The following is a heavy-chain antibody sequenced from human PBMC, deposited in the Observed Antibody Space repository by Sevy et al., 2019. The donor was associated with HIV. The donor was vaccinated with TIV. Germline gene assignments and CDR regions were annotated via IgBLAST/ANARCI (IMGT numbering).Heavy chain of an antibody. CDR3: ARDRCSSTSCYRDYYYGMDV. CDR2: ISSSRSTI. J-gene: IGHJ6*02. V-gene: IGHV3-48*01. CDR1: GFTFSSYS. D-gene: IGHD2-2*02. Sequence: GGSLRLSCAASGFTFSSYSMNWVRQAPGKGLEWVSYISSSRSTIYYADSVKGRFTISRDNAKNSLYLQMNSLRAEDTAVYYSARDRCSSTSCYRDYYYGMDVWGQGTTVTVSS.